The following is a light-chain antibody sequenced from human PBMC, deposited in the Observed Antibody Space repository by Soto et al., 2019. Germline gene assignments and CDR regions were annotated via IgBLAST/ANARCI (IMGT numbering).Light chain of an antibody. J-gene: IGKJ1*01. V-gene: IGKV3-20*01. CDR3: QQYGSSPTT. CDR1: QSVSSSY. CDR2: GAS. Sequence: EIVLTQSPGTLSLSPGERATLSCSASQSVSSSYLAWYQQKSGQAPRLLIYGASSRATGIPDRFSGSGSGTDFTLTISRLEPEDFAVYYCQQYGSSPTTFGQGTKVDIK.